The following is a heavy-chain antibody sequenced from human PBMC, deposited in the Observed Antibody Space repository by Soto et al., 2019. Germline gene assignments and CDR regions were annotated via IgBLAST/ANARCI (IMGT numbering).Heavy chain of an antibody. J-gene: IGHJ4*02. D-gene: IGHD1-26*01. CDR3: AKTVGATKLEDY. Sequence: EVQVLESGGALVYPTGSLRLSCSASGFNFTNHVINWVRQAPGQGLEWVSSISKSDDVGFYADSVRGRFIVSRDISTISVFLQMNLLRVEDTAIYYCAKTVGATKLEDYWGQGTLVTVSS. V-gene: IGHV3-23*01. CDR1: GFNFTNHV. CDR2: ISKSDDVG.